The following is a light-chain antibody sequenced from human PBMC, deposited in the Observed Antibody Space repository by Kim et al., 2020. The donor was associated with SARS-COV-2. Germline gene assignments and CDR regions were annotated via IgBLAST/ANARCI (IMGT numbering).Light chain of an antibody. J-gene: IGLJ3*02. Sequence: GQSITISCTGTSSDVGAYNYVSWYQQHPGKAPKLMIYGVSKRPSGVSNRFSGSKSGNTASLTISGLQAEDEADYYCSSYTSSSTWVFGGGTQLTVL. CDR1: SSDVGAYNY. CDR3: SSYTSSSTWV. V-gene: IGLV2-14*04. CDR2: GVS.